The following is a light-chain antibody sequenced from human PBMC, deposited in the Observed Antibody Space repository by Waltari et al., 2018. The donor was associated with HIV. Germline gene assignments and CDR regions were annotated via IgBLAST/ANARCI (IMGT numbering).Light chain of an antibody. V-gene: IGLV2-14*03. Sequence: QSALTQSASVSGSPGQSITISCTGTSTDIGAYNYVSWYQQHPGRAPKLIIYEVSYLPSGVSERFSGSKSGNTASLTISGLQPEDEAEYYCDSYTISSTYVFGTGTKVTVL. CDR2: EVS. CDR1: STDIGAYNY. J-gene: IGLJ1*01. CDR3: DSYTISSTYV.